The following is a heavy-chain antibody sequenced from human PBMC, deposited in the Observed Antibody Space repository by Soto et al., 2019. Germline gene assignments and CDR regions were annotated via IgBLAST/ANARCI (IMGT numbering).Heavy chain of an antibody. V-gene: IGHV3-66*01. CDR3: ARGVASYSYGEYYSYGMDV. CDR1: GFGVSNNY. Sequence: EVQLVESGGGLVQPGGSLRLSCAASGFGVSNNYMSWVRQAPGKGLEWVSAINSGGNTYYADSVKGRFTISRDNSKTTVYLQMNSVVAEDTAVYYCARGVASYSYGEYYSYGMDVWCQVTTVTVSS. J-gene: IGHJ6*02. D-gene: IGHD3-16*02. CDR2: INSGGNT.